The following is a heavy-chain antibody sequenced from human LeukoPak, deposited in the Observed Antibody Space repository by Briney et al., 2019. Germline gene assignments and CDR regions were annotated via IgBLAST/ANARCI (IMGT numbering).Heavy chain of an antibody. CDR3: ARAAATTRNGFGY. Sequence: SETLSLTCTVSGDSISGYYWSWIRQPPGTGLGWIGYIYYSGNTNYNPSLKSRVTISVDTSKNQFSLKLSFVTAADTAVYFCARAAATTRNGFGYWGQGTLVTVSS. CDR1: GDSISGYY. V-gene: IGHV4-59*08. D-gene: IGHD1-26*01. J-gene: IGHJ4*02. CDR2: IYYSGNT.